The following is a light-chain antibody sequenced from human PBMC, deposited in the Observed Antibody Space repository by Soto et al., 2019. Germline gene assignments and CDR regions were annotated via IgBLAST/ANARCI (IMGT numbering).Light chain of an antibody. Sequence: DIQMTQSPSTLSASVGDRVTITCRASQSIRPWLAWYQQKPGKAPKLLLYAASRLHSGVPSRFSGSGSGTDFTLTISSLQPEDFATYYCQQSHSTPPITFGQGTRLEIK. J-gene: IGKJ5*01. CDR3: QQSHSTPPIT. CDR1: QSIRPW. CDR2: AAS. V-gene: IGKV1-39*01.